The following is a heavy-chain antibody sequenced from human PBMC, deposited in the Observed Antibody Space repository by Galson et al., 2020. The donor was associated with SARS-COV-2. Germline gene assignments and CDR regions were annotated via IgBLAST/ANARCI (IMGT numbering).Heavy chain of an antibody. Sequence: SGPTLGKPTQTLTLTCTFPGFSLSTSGMCGSWIRQPPGKSLDWLARIDRDDEKYYSTSLKTRLTISKDTSKNQVVLTMTNMDPVDTATYYCARISFDGAGYGMDVWGLGTTVTVSS. CDR2: IDRDDEK. CDR3: ARISFDGAGYGMDV. J-gene: IGHJ6*02. V-gene: IGHV2-70*11. CDR1: GFSLSTSGMC. D-gene: IGHD3-9*01.